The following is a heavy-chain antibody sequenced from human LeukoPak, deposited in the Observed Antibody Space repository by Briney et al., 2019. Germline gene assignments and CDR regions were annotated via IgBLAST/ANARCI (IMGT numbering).Heavy chain of an antibody. D-gene: IGHD2-15*01. CDR1: GGSISSYY. V-gene: IGHV4-4*07. Sequence: SETLSLTCTVSGGSISSYYWSWIRQPAGKGLEWIGRIYTSGSTNYNPSLKSRVTISVDTSKNQFSLKLSSVTAADTAVYYCARATLGYCSGGSCYSYYYYYMDVWGKGTTVTVSS. J-gene: IGHJ6*03. CDR2: IYTSGST. CDR3: ARATLGYCSGGSCYSYYYYYMDV.